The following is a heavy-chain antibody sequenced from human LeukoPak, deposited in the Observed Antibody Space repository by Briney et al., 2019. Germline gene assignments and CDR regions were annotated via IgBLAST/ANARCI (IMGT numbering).Heavy chain of an antibody. J-gene: IGHJ4*02. V-gene: IGHV4-34*01. CDR2: INRGGST. CDR1: GGSFSGYY. CDR3: ARQPSGTPGDY. Sequence: SETLSLSCAVYGGSFSGYYLNWIRQPPGKGLEWIGEINRGGSTNYNPSLKSRITISVDTSKNQFSLNLTSVTAADTAMYYCARQPSGTPGDYWGQGSLVTVSS. D-gene: IGHD1-26*01.